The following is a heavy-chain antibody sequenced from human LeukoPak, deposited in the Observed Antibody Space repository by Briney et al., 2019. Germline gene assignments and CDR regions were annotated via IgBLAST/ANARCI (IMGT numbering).Heavy chain of an antibody. CDR2: IYHSGST. D-gene: IGHD5-18*01. J-gene: IGHJ4*02. CDR3: ARARYSYGYPYFDY. Sequence: PSQTLSLTCAVSGGSISSGGYSWSWIRQPPGKGLEWIGYIYHSGSTYYNPSLKSRVTISVDRSKNQFSLKLSSVTAADTAVYYCARARYSYGYPYFDYWSQGTLVTVSS. CDR1: GGSISSGGYS. V-gene: IGHV4-30-2*01.